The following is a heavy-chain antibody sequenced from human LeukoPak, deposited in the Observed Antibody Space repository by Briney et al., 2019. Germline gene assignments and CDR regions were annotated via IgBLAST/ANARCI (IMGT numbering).Heavy chain of an antibody. CDR1: GGPMYSFY. D-gene: IGHD3-22*01. Sequence: PSETLSLTCAVSGGPMYSFYWSWIRQTAGKGLEWIGRLYPGVSTDYNPSLKSRVTMSLDASRNQFALILSAVTAADTAVYYCARMKFYDSTGYSPGHYMDVWGKGTTVIVSS. V-gene: IGHV4-59*10. CDR3: ARMKFYDSTGYSPGHYMDV. J-gene: IGHJ6*03. CDR2: LYPGVST.